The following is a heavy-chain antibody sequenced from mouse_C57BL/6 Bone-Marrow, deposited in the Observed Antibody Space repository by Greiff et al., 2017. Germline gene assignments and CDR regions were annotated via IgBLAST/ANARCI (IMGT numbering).Heavy chain of an antibody. CDR1: GFTFSDYG. Sequence: EVNVVESGGGLVKPGGSLKLSCAASGFTFSDYGMHWVRQAPEKGLEWVAYISSGSSTLYYADTVKGRFTISRDNAKNTLFLQMTSLRSEDTAMYYCARSVLYAMDYWGQGTSVTVSS. CDR3: ARSVLYAMDY. V-gene: IGHV5-17*01. CDR2: ISSGSSTL. J-gene: IGHJ4*01.